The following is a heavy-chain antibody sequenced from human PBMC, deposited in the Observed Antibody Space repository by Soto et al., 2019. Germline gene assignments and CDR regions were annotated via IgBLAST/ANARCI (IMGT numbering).Heavy chain of an antibody. CDR2: IHYSGST. CDR1: GGSISSYSYY. J-gene: IGHJ5*02. CDR3: ARQIYYDSSEVNWFDP. D-gene: IGHD3-22*01. Sequence: LSLTCIVSGGSISSYSYYWGWIRQPPGKGLEWIGSIHYSGSTYYNPSLKSRVTISVDTSKNQFSLKLSSVTAADTAVYYCARQIYYDSSEVNWFDPWGQGTLVTVSS. V-gene: IGHV4-39*01.